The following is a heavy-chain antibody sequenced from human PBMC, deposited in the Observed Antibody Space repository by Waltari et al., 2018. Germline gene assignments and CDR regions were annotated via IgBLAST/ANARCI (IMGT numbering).Heavy chain of an antibody. J-gene: IGHJ4*02. D-gene: IGHD2-15*01. CDR3: AKSDVLVVVSATPNY. CDR2: MSGSGGSK. CDR1: GFTFSSYA. V-gene: IGHV3-23*01. Sequence: EVQLLESGGGLVQPGGSLRLSCAASGFTFSSYAMNWVRQAPGKGLEWVSAMSGSGGSKYYADAVKGRFTISRDNSKNTLYLQRNSLRAEDTAVYYCAKSDVLVVVSATPNYWGQGTLVTVSS.